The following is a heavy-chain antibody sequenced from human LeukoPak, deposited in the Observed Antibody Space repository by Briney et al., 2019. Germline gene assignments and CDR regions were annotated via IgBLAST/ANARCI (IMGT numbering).Heavy chain of an antibody. CDR2: MYNSGST. V-gene: IGHV4-59*01. J-gene: IGHJ4*02. Sequence: SETLSLTCTVSGGSISSYYWSWIRQPPGKGLEWVGYMYNSGSTNHNPSLKSRVTISVDTSKNQFSLKLSSVTAADTAVYYCARVAIGLQSFLDYWGQGTLVTVSS. CDR3: ARVAIGLQSFLDY. CDR1: GGSISSYY. D-gene: IGHD4-11*01.